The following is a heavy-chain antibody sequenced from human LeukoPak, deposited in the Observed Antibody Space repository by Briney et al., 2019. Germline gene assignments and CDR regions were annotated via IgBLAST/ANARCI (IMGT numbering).Heavy chain of an antibody. CDR2: VFTSGGI. J-gene: IGHJ4*02. V-gene: IGHV4-4*07. CDR1: GASVNGYY. CDR3: ARDDVDTPTFDY. D-gene: IGHD5-18*01. Sequence: SETLSLTCIVSGASVNGYYWSWIRQPARKGLEWIGRVFTSGGISYNPSLKGRVTMSIDSSTNQFSLNLDSVTAADTAVYHCARDDVDTPTFDYWGPGMLVAVSS.